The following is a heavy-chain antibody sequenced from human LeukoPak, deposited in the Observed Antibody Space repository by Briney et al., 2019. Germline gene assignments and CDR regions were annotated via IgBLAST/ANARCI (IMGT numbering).Heavy chain of an antibody. CDR2: ISGSGGSI. CDR3: ARGPSGYHNT. V-gene: IGHV3-23*01. CDR1: GFTFSSHG. D-gene: IGHD5-12*01. Sequence: GGSLRLSCAASGFTFSSHGMSWVRQAPGKGLEWVSTISGSGGSIYYADSVKGRFTISRDNAKNSLYLQMNSLRAEDTAVYYCARGPSGYHNTGGQGTLVTVSS. J-gene: IGHJ4*02.